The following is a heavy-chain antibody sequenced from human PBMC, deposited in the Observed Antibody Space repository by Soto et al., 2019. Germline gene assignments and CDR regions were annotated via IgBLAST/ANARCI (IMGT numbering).Heavy chain of an antibody. D-gene: IGHD1-26*01. CDR1: GFTFSIYA. CDR2: ISGGGSIT. Sequence: GGSLRLSCAASGFTFSIYAMSWVRQAPGEGLEWVSTISGGGSITYYADSLKGRFTISRDNAKNSLFLQVNSLRAEDTAVYYCARDSGRFYIDHWGQGTLVTVSS. CDR3: ARDSGRFYIDH. V-gene: IGHV3-23*01. J-gene: IGHJ4*02.